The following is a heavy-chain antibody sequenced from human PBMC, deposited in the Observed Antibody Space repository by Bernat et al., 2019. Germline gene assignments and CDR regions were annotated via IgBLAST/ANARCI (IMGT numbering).Heavy chain of an antibody. CDR3: ARSRDYGAGSYYNWFDP. J-gene: IGHJ5*02. D-gene: IGHD3-10*01. CDR1: GGSISSYY. Sequence: QVQLQESGPGLVKPSETLSLTCTVSGGSISSYYWSWIRPPPGKGLEWIGYIYYSGSTNYNPSLKSRVTISVDTSKNQFSLKLSSVTAADTAVYYCARSRDYGAGSYYNWFDPWGQGTLVTVSS. CDR2: IYYSGST. V-gene: IGHV4-59*01.